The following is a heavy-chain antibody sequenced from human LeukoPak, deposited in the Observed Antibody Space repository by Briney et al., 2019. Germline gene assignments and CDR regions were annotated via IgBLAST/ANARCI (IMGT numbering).Heavy chain of an antibody. CDR1: GYTFTSYD. CDR3: ARGDIVVLPAGIPHNWFDP. J-gene: IGHJ5*02. V-gene: IGHV1-8*02. D-gene: IGHD2-2*02. Sequence: ASVKVSCKASGYTFTSYDINWVRQATGQGLEWMGWMNPNSGNTGYAQKFQGRVTMTRDTSISTAYMELSRLRSDDTAVYYCARGDIVVLPAGIPHNWFDPWGQGTLVTVSS. CDR2: MNPNSGNT.